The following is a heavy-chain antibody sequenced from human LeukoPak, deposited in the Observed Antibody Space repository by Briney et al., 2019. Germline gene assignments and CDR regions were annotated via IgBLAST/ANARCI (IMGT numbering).Heavy chain of an antibody. Sequence: PSETLSLTCVVYGGSFSAYYWTWIRQPPGKGLEWIGEINHTGSTSYNPSLKSRVSISVDMSRNQFSLKLYSVTAADTAVYYCARNNIVVVVAATIRPDPWGQGTLVTVSS. CDR2: INHTGST. V-gene: IGHV4-34*01. J-gene: IGHJ5*02. CDR1: GGSFSAYY. CDR3: ARNNIVVVVAATIRPDP. D-gene: IGHD2-15*01.